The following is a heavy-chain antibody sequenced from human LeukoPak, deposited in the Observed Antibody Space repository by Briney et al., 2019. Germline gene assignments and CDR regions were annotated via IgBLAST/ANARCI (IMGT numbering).Heavy chain of an antibody. V-gene: IGHV3-21*06. D-gene: IGHD1-26*01. CDR3: ARDASGSDWGVWFDP. Sequence: PGGSLRLSCAASGFIFSGYTMNWVRQAPGKGLEWVSSISSISNHIYYADSVKGRFIISRDNTKNSLYLQLNSLRPEDTAVYYCARDASGSDWGVWFDPWGQGTLVTVSS. CDR2: ISSISNHI. J-gene: IGHJ5*02. CDR1: GFIFSGYT.